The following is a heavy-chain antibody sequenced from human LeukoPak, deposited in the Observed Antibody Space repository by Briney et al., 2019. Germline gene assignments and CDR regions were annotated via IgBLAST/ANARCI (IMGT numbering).Heavy chain of an antibody. CDR2: INPNSGGT. J-gene: IGHJ4*02. Sequence: ASVKVSCKASGYTFTGYYMHWVRQAPGQGLEWMGWINPNSGGTNYAQKFQGRVTMTSDTSISTAYMELSSLTSDDTAVYYCAREKIGSGYDQDLDYWGQGTLVTVSS. CDR1: GYTFTGYY. V-gene: IGHV1-2*02. D-gene: IGHD5-12*01. CDR3: AREKIGSGYDQDLDY.